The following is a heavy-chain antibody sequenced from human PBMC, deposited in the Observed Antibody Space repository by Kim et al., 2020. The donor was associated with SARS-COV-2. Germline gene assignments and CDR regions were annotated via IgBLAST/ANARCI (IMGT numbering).Heavy chain of an antibody. V-gene: IGHV4-4*07. J-gene: IGHJ4*02. D-gene: IGHD3-16*02. CDR2: STSGRT. Sequence: STSGRTHYNPSLQSRVTMSVDMSKNQFSLKLSSVTAADTAVYYCASALGHWGQGTLVTVSS. CDR3: ASALGH.